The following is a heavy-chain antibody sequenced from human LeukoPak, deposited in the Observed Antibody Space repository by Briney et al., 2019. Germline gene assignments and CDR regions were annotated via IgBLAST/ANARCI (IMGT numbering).Heavy chain of an antibody. D-gene: IGHD6-13*01. V-gene: IGHV4-59*01. J-gene: IGHJ4*02. Sequence: SETLSLTCIVSGGSISSYYWSWIRQPPGKGLEWIGCIFHSGSTNYNPSLKSRISISVDTPRNQFSLKLNSVTAADTAVYYCARVAAAATLWGQGILVTVSS. CDR1: GGSISSYY. CDR3: ARVAAAATL. CDR2: IFHSGST.